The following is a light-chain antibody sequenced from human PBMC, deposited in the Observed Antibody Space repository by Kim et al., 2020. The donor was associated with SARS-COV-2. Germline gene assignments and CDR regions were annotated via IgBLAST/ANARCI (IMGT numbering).Light chain of an antibody. V-gene: IGKV3-20*01. J-gene: IGKJ5*01. Sequence: EIVLTQSPDTLSLSPGERATLSCRASQSVSSSDLAWYEQKPGQAPRLLIYGASTRATGIPDRFSGSGSGTDFTLTISRLEPEDFAVYYCQQYDRSLITFGQGTQLEIK. CDR1: QSVSSSD. CDR2: GAS. CDR3: QQYDRSLIT.